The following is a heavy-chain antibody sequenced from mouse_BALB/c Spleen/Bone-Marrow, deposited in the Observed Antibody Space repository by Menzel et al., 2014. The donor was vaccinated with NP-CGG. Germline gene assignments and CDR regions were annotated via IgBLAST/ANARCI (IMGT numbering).Heavy chain of an antibody. V-gene: IGHV1-74*04. CDR3: TRYDLTTRAFAY. D-gene: IGHD3-3*01. Sequence: LVESGAELVRPGASVKLSCKASGYSFTSYRMNWVKQRPGQGLEWIGMIHLSDSESRLNQKFKDKATLTVDKSSSTAYMQLSSPTSEDSAVYYCTRYDLTTRAFAYWGQGTLVTVSA. J-gene: IGHJ3*01. CDR2: IHLSDSES. CDR1: GYSFTSYR.